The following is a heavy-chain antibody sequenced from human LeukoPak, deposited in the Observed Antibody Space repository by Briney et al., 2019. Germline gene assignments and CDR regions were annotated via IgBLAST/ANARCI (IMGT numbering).Heavy chain of an antibody. D-gene: IGHD3-3*01. CDR1: GFTISSSA. CDR2: ITRTGSNT. CDR3: ARGSTIFGAGELDL. V-gene: IGHV3-23*01. Sequence: GESLRLSCAATGFTISSSATTWVRQAPGKGLDWVSTITRTGSNTFYADSVKGRLTISRDNSKNTLYLQMNSLRAEDTAVYYCARGSTIFGAGELDLWGQGTMVTVSS. J-gene: IGHJ3*01.